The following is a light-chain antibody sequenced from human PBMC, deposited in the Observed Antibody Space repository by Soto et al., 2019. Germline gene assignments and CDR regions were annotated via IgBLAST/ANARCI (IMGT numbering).Light chain of an antibody. J-gene: IGKJ5*01. CDR2: YIS. V-gene: IGKV3D-15*01. Sequence: EIVMTQSPATLSVSLGERATLSCRASQSAGNFLAWYQQKPGQAPRLLIYYISKRATGIPARFSGSGSGTEFTLTINSLKSEDHAVYYCQQHNQWPITFGQGTRLEIK. CDR1: QSAGNF. CDR3: QQHNQWPIT.